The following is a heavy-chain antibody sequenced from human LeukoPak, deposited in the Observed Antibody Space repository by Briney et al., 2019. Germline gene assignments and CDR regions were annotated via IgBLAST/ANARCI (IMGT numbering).Heavy chain of an antibody. V-gene: IGHV1-18*01. Sequence: GASVKVSCNTSGYTFTSYGISWVRQAPGQGLEWMGWISPYNGNTNYAQKLQGRVTMTRDTSTSTVYMELSSLRSEDTAVYYCARDNRLLWFGELFALGQWGQGTLVTVSS. CDR1: GYTFTSYG. CDR2: ISPYNGNT. D-gene: IGHD3-10*01. CDR3: ARDNRLLWFGELFALGQ. J-gene: IGHJ4*02.